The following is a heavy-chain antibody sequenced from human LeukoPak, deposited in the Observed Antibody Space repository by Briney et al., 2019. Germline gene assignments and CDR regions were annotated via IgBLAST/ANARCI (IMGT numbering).Heavy chain of an antibody. CDR1: GFTFSSYG. D-gene: IGHD3-22*01. J-gene: IGHJ4*02. CDR2: IWYDGSNK. Sequence: GGSLRLPCAASGFTFSSYGMHWVRQAPGKGLEWVAVIWYDGSNKYYADSVKGRFTIPRDNSKNTLYLQMNSLRAEDTAVYYCARGYYYDSSGAIDYWGQGTLVTVSS. CDR3: ARGYYYDSSGAIDY. V-gene: IGHV3-33*01.